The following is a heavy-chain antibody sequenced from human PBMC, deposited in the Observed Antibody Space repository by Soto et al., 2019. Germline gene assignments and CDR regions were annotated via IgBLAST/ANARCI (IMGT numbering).Heavy chain of an antibody. V-gene: IGHV3-30*18. CDR2: ISYDGSNK. D-gene: IGHD6-13*01. J-gene: IGHJ4*02. CDR3: AKLAAAGTTLDY. Sequence: GGSLRLSCAASGFTFSSYGMHWVRQAPGKGLEWVAVISYDGSNKYYADSVKGRFTISRDNSKNTLYLQMNSLRAEDTAVYYCAKLAAAGTTLDYWGQQTLVTVSS. CDR1: GFTFSSYG.